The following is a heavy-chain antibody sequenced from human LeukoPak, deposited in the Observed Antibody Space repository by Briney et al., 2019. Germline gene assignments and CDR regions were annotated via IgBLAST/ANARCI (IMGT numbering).Heavy chain of an antibody. CDR1: GGSISSGGYY. Sequence: PSQTLSLTCTVSGGSISSGGYYWSWIRQHPGKGLEWIGYIYYTGATYYNPSLKSRVTISLDTSKNQFSLKLSSVTAADAAVYYCARAGYSYGTGYYFDYWGQGALVTVSS. D-gene: IGHD5-18*01. CDR2: IYYTGAT. V-gene: IGHV4-31*03. CDR3: ARAGYSYGTGYYFDY. J-gene: IGHJ4*02.